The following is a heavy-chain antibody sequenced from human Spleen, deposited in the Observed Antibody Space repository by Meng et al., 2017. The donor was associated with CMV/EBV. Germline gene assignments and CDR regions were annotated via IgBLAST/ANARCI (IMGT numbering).Heavy chain of an antibody. CDR1: GFTFSTYA. V-gene: IGHV3-30-3*01. CDR3: ARETSSGTYYAFDY. D-gene: IGHD1-26*01. CDR2: ISYDGSNK. J-gene: IGHJ4*02. Sequence: ASGFTFSTYAVHWVRQAPGKGLEWVSVISYDGSNKYYGDSVKGRFTVSRDNSKNTLYLQMNSQRAEDTAVYYCARETSSGTYYAFDYWGQGTLVTVSS.